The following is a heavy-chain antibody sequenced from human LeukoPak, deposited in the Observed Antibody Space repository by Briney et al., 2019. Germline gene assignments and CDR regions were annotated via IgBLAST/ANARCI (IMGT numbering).Heavy chain of an antibody. CDR2: IYTSEST. Sequence: KASETLSLTCTVSRGSIDSGNYYWTWIRQPAGKGLEWIGHIYTSESTNYNPSLKSRVTISVDTSKNQFSLKLSSVTAADTAVYYCARHFTESGGSCYYMDVWGKGTTVTISS. D-gene: IGHD2-15*01. V-gene: IGHV4-61*09. J-gene: IGHJ6*03. CDR1: RGSIDSGNYY. CDR3: ARHFTESGGSCYYMDV.